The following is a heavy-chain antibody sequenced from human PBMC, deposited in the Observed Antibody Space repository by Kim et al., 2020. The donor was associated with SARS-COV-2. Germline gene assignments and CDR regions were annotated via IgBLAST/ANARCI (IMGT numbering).Heavy chain of an antibody. CDR3: ARGVLLLPEPFFDY. CDR1: GYTFTSYD. Sequence: ASVKVSCKASGYTFTSYDINWVRQATGQGLEWMGWMNPNSGNTGYAQKFQGRVTMTRNTSISTAYMELSSLRSEDTAVYYCARGVLLLPEPFFDYWGQGTLVTVSS. V-gene: IGHV1-8*01. CDR2: MNPNSGNT. D-gene: IGHD2-15*01. J-gene: IGHJ4*02.